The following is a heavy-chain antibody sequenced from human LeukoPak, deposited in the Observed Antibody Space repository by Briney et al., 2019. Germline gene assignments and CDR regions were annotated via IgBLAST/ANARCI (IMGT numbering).Heavy chain of an antibody. CDR2: ISGSGGST. Sequence: GGSLRLSCAASGFTFSSYGMSWVRQAPGKGLEWVSAISGSGGSTYYADSVKGRFTISRENSKNTLYLQMNSLRAEDTAVYYCAKVLYSSGWYVSWGQGTLVTVSS. D-gene: IGHD6-19*01. CDR3: AKVLYSSGWYVS. J-gene: IGHJ4*02. CDR1: GFTFSSYG. V-gene: IGHV3-23*01.